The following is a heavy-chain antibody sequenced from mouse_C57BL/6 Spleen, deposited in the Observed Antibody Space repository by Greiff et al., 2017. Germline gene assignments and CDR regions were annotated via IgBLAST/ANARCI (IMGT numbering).Heavy chain of an antibody. D-gene: IGHD2-1*01. Sequence: VKLVESGAELVRPGASVTLSCKASGYTFTDYEMHWVKQTPVHGLEWIGAIDPETGGTAYNQKFKGKAILTADKSSSTAYMELRSLTSEDSAVYYCTRREYYGNSWYFDVWGTGTTVTVSS. CDR2: IDPETGGT. CDR3: TRREYYGNSWYFDV. CDR1: GYTFTDYE. V-gene: IGHV1-15*01. J-gene: IGHJ1*03.